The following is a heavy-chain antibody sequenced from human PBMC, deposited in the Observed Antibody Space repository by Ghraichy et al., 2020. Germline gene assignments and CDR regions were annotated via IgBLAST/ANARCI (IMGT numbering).Heavy chain of an antibody. CDR3: ARDISRGIVRATQAFDI. Sequence: ASVKVSCKASGYTFASYYLHWVRQAPGQGLEWMGIINPSGGITSHAQKFQGRVTMTRDTSTSTVYMELSSLRSEDTAVYYCARDISRGIVRATQAFDIWGQGTMVTVSS. D-gene: IGHD1-26*01. J-gene: IGHJ3*02. CDR1: GYTFASYY. CDR2: INPSGGIT. V-gene: IGHV1-46*01.